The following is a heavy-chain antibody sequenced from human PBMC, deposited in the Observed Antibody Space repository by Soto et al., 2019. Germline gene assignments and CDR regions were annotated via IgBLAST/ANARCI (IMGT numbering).Heavy chain of an antibody. CDR1: GYTFTRSG. CDR3: ATAAGGPFYYYGMDV. Sequence: GASVKVSCKASGYTFTRSGISWVRQAPGQGLEWLGWINPDNGNTNYAQHLQGRVSLTTDTSTSTAYMDLRSLRSDDTAVYYCATAAGGPFYYYGMDVWGQGTTVTVSS. CDR2: INPDNGNT. D-gene: IGHD6-13*01. J-gene: IGHJ6*02. V-gene: IGHV1-18*01.